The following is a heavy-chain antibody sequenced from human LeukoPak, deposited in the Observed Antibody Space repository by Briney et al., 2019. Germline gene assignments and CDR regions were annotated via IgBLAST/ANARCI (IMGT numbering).Heavy chain of an antibody. D-gene: IGHD4-17*01. CDR2: IIPILGIA. J-gene: IGHJ6*02. V-gene: IGHV1-69*04. Sequence: ASVKVSCKASGGTFSSYAISWVRQAPGQGLEWMGRIIPILGIANYAQKFQGRVTITADKSTSTAYMELSSLRSEDTAVYYCARVQSTVTSETQDYYYYGTDVWGQGTTVTVSS. CDR3: ARVQSTVTSETQDYYYYGTDV. CDR1: GGTFSSYA.